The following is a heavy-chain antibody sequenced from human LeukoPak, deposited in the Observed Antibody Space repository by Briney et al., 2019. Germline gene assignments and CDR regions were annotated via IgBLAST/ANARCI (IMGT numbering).Heavy chain of an antibody. CDR3: ARDFSGGHDFPSY. Sequence: GGSLRLSCAASGFTFSSYSMNWVRQAPGKGLEWVSSISSSSSYIYYADSVKGRFTISRDNAKNSLYLQMNSLRAEDTAMYYCARDFSGGHDFPSYWGQGTLVTVSS. CDR2: ISSSSSYI. V-gene: IGHV3-21*01. CDR1: GFTFSSYS. J-gene: IGHJ4*02. D-gene: IGHD3/OR15-3a*01.